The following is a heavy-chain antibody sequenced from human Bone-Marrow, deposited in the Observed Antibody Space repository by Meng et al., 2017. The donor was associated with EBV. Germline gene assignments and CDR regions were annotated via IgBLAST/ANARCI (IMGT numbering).Heavy chain of an antibody. CDR2: INHSGST. D-gene: IGHD3-9*01. CDR1: GGSFRGYY. Sequence: QVQLQQWGAGLLKSSXXLSLTCAVYGGSFRGYYWSWIRQPPGKGLEWIGEINHSGSTNYNPSLKSRVTISVDTSKKQFSLKMSSVTAADTAVYYCARGRTISGHYPGDYWGQVTLVNVSS. V-gene: IGHV4-34*01. J-gene: IGHJ4*02. CDR3: ARGRTISGHYPGDY.